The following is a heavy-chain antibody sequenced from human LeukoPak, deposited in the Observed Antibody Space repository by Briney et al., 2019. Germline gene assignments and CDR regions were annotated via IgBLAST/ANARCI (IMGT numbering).Heavy chain of an antibody. CDR2: ISGSGGST. D-gene: IGHD2-2*01. Sequence: PGGSLRLSCAASGFTFSSYAMSWVRQAPGKGLEWVSAISGSGGSTYYADSVKGRFTISRDNSKNTLYLQMNSLRAEDTAVYYCAKDRGRVGYCSSTSCYWGQGTLVTVSS. J-gene: IGHJ4*02. CDR1: GFTFSSYA. CDR3: AKDRGRVGYCSSTSCY. V-gene: IGHV3-23*01.